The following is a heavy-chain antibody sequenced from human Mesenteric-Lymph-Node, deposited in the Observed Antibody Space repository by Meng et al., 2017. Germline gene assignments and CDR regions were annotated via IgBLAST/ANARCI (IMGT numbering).Heavy chain of an antibody. D-gene: IGHD4-17*01. V-gene: IGHV3-48*03. CDR2: ISGSAKTN. CDR3: ARDPLPYGDYVSDY. J-gene: IGHJ4*02. Sequence: GESLKISCAASGFSFILYQMHWVRQAPGQGLEWDSNISGSAKTNCYADSVNGRFTISRDNAKNSLYLQMNSLRAEDTAVYYCARDPLPYGDYVSDYWGQGTLVTVSS. CDR1: GFSFILYQ.